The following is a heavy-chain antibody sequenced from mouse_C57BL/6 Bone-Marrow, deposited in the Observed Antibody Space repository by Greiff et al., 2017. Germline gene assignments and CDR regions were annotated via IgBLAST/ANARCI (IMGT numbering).Heavy chain of an antibody. D-gene: IGHD1-1*01. CDR2: IDPNSGGT. CDR3: ARRNYCWSFAY. Sequence: QVQLKQPGAELVKPGASVKLSCKASGYTFTSYWMHWVKQRPGRGLEWIGGIDPNSGGTKYNEKFKSKATLTVDTPSSTAYMQLSSLTSEDSAVYYCARRNYCWSFAYWGTGTLVTVSA. J-gene: IGHJ3*01. CDR1: GYTFTSYW. V-gene: IGHV1-62-3*01.